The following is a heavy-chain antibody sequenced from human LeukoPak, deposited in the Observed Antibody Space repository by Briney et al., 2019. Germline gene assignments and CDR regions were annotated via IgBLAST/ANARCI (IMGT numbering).Heavy chain of an antibody. CDR2: IYHSGST. J-gene: IGHJ4*02. CDR1: GYSISSGYY. Sequence: SETLSLTCAVSGYSISSGYYWGWIRGPPGKGREGIGSIYHSGSTYYNPSLKSRVTISGDTSKNQSSLKLSSVTAADTAVYYCARGPDSSGYLGYCGEGTLVTVSS. V-gene: IGHV4-38-2*01. CDR3: ARGPDSSGYLGY. D-gene: IGHD3-22*01.